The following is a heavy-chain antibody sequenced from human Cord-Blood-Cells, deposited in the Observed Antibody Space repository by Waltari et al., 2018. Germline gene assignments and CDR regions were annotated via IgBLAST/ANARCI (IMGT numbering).Heavy chain of an antibody. J-gene: IGHJ5*02. CDR2: MNPNSGNT. CDR1: GYTFTRYT. V-gene: IGHV1-8*01. Sequence: QVQLVQSGAEVKKPGASVKVSCKASGYTFTRYTITWVRQATGQGLEGMGWMNPNSGNTGYAQKFQGRVTMTRNTSISTAYMELSSLRSEDTAVYYCARAPHNWFDPWGQGTLVTVSS. CDR3: ARAPHNWFDP.